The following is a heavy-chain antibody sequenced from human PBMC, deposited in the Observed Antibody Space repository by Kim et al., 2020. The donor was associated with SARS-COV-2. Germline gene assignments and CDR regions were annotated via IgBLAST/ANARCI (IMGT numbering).Heavy chain of an antibody. CDR1: GFTFSSYA. Sequence: GWSLRLSCAASGFTFSSYAMSWVRQAPGKGLEWVSAISGSGGSTYYADSVKGRFTISRDNSKNTLYLQMNSLRAEDTAVYYCAKKVPAARMWGGYGMDVWGQGTTVTVSS. V-gene: IGHV3-23*01. J-gene: IGHJ6*02. CDR3: AKKVPAARMWGGYGMDV. CDR2: ISGSGGST. D-gene: IGHD2-2*01.